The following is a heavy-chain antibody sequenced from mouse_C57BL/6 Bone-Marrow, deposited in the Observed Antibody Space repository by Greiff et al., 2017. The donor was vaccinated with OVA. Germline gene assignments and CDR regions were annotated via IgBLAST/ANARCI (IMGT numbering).Heavy chain of an antibody. CDR3: ARCGLLDYFGY. Sequence: VQLQQPGPVLVKPGASVKMSCKASGYTFTDYYMNWVKQSHGKSLEWIGVINPYNGGTSYNLKFKGKATLTVDKSSSTAYMELNSLTSEDSAVYYCARCGLLDYFGYWGQGTTLTVAS. J-gene: IGHJ2*01. D-gene: IGHD3-1*01. CDR1: GYTFTDYY. CDR2: INPYNGGT. V-gene: IGHV1-19*01.